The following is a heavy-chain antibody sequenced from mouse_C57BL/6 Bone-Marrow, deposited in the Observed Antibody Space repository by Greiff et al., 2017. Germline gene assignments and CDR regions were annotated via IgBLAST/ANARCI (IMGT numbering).Heavy chain of an antibody. CDR2: IYPGDGDT. Sequence: QVQLQQSGPELVKPGASVKISCKASGYAFSSSWMNWVKQRPGKGLEWIGRIYPGDGDTNYNGKFKGKATLTADKSSSTAYMQLSSLTSEDSAVYFCAIRRGDYWGQGTTRTVSS. J-gene: IGHJ2*01. V-gene: IGHV1-82*01. CDR3: AIRRGDY. CDR1: GYAFSSSW.